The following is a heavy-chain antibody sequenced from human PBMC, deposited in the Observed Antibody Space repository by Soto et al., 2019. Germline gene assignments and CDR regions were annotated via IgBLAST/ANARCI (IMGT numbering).Heavy chain of an antibody. Sequence: SDTLSLTCAGSGDSIKISFWGWIRKPAGKGLEWIGRMYTKERTNYNLSFKSRVTMSVDTSKNQFSLKLNAVTAADTAVYYCARDDYKDGGTNGFDPWGQGTLVTVSS. V-gene: IGHV4-4*07. CDR2: MYTKERT. CDR3: ARDDYKDGGTNGFDP. D-gene: IGHD3-16*01. J-gene: IGHJ5*02. CDR1: GDSIKISF.